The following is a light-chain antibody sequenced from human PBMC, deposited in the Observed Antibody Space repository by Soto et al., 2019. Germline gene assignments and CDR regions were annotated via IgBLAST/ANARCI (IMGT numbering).Light chain of an antibody. J-gene: IGLJ1*01. CDR2: GVS. CDR1: SSDVGSYNY. Sequence: QSALTQPASVSGSPGQSITISCTGTSSDVGSYNYVSWYQQHPGKAPKLMIYGVSDRPSGISSRFSGSKSGNTASLTISGLQTEDGADYSGRSYQDSSTLFGTGTKVTVL. V-gene: IGLV2-14*01. CDR3: RSYQDSSTL.